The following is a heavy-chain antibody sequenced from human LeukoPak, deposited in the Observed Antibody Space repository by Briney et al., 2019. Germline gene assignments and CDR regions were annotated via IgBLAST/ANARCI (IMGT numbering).Heavy chain of an antibody. D-gene: IGHD2-2*01. Sequence: SETLSLTCAVYGGSFSGYYWSWIRQPPGKGLEWIGEINHSGSTNYNPSLKSRVTISVDTSKNQFSLKLSSVTAADTAVYYCAVVVPAAPPYYYYMDVWGKGTTVTVSS. J-gene: IGHJ6*03. CDR1: GGSFSGYY. V-gene: IGHV4-34*01. CDR3: AVVVPAAPPYYYYMDV. CDR2: INHSGST.